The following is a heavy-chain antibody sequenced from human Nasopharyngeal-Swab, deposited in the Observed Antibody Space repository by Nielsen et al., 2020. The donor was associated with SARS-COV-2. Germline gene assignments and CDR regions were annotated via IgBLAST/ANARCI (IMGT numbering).Heavy chain of an antibody. CDR2: IYYSGST. J-gene: IGHJ3*02. Sequence: WIRQAPGKGLEWIGSIYYSGSTYYNPSLKSRVTISVDTSKNQFSLKLSSVTAADTAVYYCASGGAPYYYDSSGHASGGALAMTQAFDIWGQGTMVTVSS. V-gene: IGHV4-39*07. D-gene: IGHD3-22*01. CDR3: ASGGAPYYYDSSGHASGGALAMTQAFDI.